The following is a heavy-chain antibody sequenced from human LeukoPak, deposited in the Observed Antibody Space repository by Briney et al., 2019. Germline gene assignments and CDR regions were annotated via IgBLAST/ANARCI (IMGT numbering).Heavy chain of an antibody. CDR2: IYYSGST. CDR1: GGSIISGSYY. Sequence: SQTLSLTCTVSGGSIISGSYYWSWIRQPPGKGLEWIGYIYYSGSTNYNPSLKSRVTISVDTSKNQFSLKLSSVTAADTAVYYCARSYRGAMIVPWGQGTLVTVSS. J-gene: IGHJ5*02. D-gene: IGHD3-22*01. CDR3: ARSYRGAMIVP. V-gene: IGHV4-61*01.